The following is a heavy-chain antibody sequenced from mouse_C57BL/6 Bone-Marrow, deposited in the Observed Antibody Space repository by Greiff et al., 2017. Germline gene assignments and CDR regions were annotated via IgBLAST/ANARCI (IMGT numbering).Heavy chain of an antibody. CDR3: ARSGQTWFAY. CDR1: GYTFTSYW. Sequence: QVQLQQPGAELVKPGASVKLSCKASGYTFTSYWVHWVKQRPGQGLEWIGMIHPNSGSTNYNEKFKSKATLTVDKSSSTAYMQLSSLTSEDSAVYYCARSGQTWFAYWGQGTLVTVSA. V-gene: IGHV1-64*01. J-gene: IGHJ3*01. CDR2: IHPNSGST. D-gene: IGHD3-3*01.